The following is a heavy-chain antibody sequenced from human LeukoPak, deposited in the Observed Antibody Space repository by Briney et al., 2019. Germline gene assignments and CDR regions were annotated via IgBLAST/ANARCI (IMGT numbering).Heavy chain of an antibody. D-gene: IGHD1-14*01. V-gene: IGHV4-34*01. CDR1: GGSLSGFH. CDR2: INHSGDA. Sequence: SETLSLTCDVDGGSLSGFHWSWIRQSPQKRLEWIGEINHSGDANYNPSLQTRVAISLDTSKNQFSLKVSSMTAADTAVYYCARQAQDGSDNYFDPWGQGTLVTVSS. CDR3: ARQAQDGSDNYFDP. J-gene: IGHJ5*02.